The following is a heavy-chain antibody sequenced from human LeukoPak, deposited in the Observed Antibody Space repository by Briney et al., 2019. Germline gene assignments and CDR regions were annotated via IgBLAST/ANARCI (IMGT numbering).Heavy chain of an antibody. J-gene: IGHJ4*02. CDR3: ARHPNSNWDY. V-gene: IGHV3-74*01. D-gene: IGHD6-13*01. CDR1: GLTISDSW. CDR2: LASDESNK. Sequence: GGSLRLSCAASGLTISDSWIHWVRQAPGKGLMWVSRLASDESNKIYADSVKGRFLISRDNAKNTLYLQMNSLRVEDTAVYYCARHPNSNWDYWGQGTLVTVSS.